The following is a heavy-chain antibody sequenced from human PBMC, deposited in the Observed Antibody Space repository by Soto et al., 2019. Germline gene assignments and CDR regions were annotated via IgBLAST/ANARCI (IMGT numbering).Heavy chain of an antibody. CDR1: GFTFSSYA. D-gene: IGHD3-3*01. V-gene: IGHV3-23*01. J-gene: IGHJ6*03. CDR2: ISGSGGST. Sequence: GGSLRLSCAASGFTFSSYAMSWVRQAPGKGLEWVSAISGSGGSTYYADSVKGRFTISRDNSKNTLYLQMNSLRAEDTAVYYCVLGRLFLEWLLSNYYYYMDVWGKGTTVTVSS. CDR3: VLGRLFLEWLLSNYYYYMDV.